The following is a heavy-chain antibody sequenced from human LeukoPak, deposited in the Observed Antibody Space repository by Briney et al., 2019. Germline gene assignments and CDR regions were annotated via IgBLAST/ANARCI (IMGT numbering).Heavy chain of an antibody. V-gene: IGHV3-30*04. CDR1: GFTFSHYA. CDR3: ARAYIVGATEFDN. J-gene: IGHJ4*02. D-gene: IGHD1-26*01. CDR2: ISYDASNK. Sequence: GRSLRLSCAASGFTFSHYAMHWVRQAPGKGLEWVAVISYDASNKYYADSVKGRFTISRDNSRNTLYLQMNSLRPKDTAVYYCARAYIVGATEFDNWGQGTLVTVSS.